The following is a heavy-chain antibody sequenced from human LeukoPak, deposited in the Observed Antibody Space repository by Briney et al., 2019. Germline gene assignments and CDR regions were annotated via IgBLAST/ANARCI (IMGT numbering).Heavy chain of an antibody. D-gene: IGHD1-7*01. Sequence: GGSLRLSCAASGFTLSSFAMNWVRQAPGTGLEWVSAISGSGGTTFYADSVKGRLTISRDNSKNTLYLQMNSLRAEDTAVYYCVKRTVNYPFDFWGQGTLVTVSS. V-gene: IGHV3-23*01. CDR2: ISGSGGTT. CDR1: GFTLSSFA. CDR3: VKRTVNYPFDF. J-gene: IGHJ4*02.